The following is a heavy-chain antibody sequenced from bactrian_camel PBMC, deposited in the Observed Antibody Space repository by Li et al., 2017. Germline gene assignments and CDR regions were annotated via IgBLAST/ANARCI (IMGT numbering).Heavy chain of an antibody. CDR3: AARRSVGLCSFGNDDY. J-gene: IGHJ4*01. CDR1: GNTYSLNC. CDR2: IEHDGGA. V-gene: IGHV3S53*01. Sequence: QLVESGGGSVQPGGSLKLSCAVSGNTYSLNCLGWFRQAPGKERVRVAGIEHDGGAVYGDWVKGRFTVSQDTPKRTLDLQLNNLKPEDTAMYVCAARRSVGLCSFGNDDYWGQGTQVTVS. D-gene: IGHD2*01.